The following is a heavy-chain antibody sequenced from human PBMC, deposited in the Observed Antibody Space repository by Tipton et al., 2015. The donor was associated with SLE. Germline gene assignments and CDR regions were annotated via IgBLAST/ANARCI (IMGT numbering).Heavy chain of an antibody. CDR2: ITWDSMIR. V-gene: IGHV3-43*01. CDR3: AKGRYSGTSGGLDY. J-gene: IGHJ4*02. CDR1: GFTFDDYP. Sequence: GSLRLSCAASGFTFDDYPMHWVRQAPGKGLEWVSLITWDSMIRYYAESVKGRFTISRDNSKNSLFLQMNSLRTEDTALYYRAKGRYSGTSGGLDYWGQGTPVTVSS. D-gene: IGHD1-26*01.